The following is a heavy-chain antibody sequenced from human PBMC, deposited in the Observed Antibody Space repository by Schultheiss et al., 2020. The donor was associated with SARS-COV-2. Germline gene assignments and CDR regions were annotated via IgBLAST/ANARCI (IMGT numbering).Heavy chain of an antibody. D-gene: IGHD2-21*02. V-gene: IGHV4-59*08. J-gene: IGHJ4*02. CDR1: GGSISSYY. CDR3: ARTAGYFDY. Sequence: GSLRLSCTVSGGSISSYYWSWIRQPPGKGLEWIGYIYYSGSTNYNPSLKSRVTISVDTSKNQFSLKLSSVTAADTAVYYCARTAGYFDYWGQGTLVTVSS. CDR2: IYYSGST.